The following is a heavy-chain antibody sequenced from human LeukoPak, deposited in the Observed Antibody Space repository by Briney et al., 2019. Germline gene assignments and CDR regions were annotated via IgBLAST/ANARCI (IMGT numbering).Heavy chain of an antibody. CDR3: AMVSFDYYYISVFPFDW. CDR2: IYYRGGT. J-gene: IGHJ4*02. CDR1: GDSMSRNY. Sequence: SETLSLTCTVSGDSMSRNYWSWIRQSPGKGLEWIGYIYYRGGTNYNPSLRGRVTLSVDTSKNQVSLRVNSVTAADTAVYYCAMVSFDYYYISVFPFDWGGQGTLATVPS. V-gene: IGHV4-59*01. D-gene: IGHD3-22*01.